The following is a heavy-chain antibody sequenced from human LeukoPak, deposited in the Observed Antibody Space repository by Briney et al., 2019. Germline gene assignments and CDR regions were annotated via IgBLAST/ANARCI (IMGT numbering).Heavy chain of an antibody. J-gene: IGHJ6*03. CDR2: ISAYNGNT. CDR3: ARGGCSSTSCQYYYYYMDV. V-gene: IGHV1-18*01. CDR1: GYTFTSYG. Sequence: GASVKVSCKASGYTFTSYGISWVRQAPGQGLEWRGWISAYNGNTNYAQKLQGRVTMTTDTSTSTAYMELRSLRSDDTAVYYCARGGCSSTSCQYYYYYMDVWGKGTTVTVSS. D-gene: IGHD2-2*01.